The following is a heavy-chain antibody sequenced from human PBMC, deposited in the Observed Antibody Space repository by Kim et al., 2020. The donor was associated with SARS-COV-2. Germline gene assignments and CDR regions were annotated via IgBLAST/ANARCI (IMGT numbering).Heavy chain of an antibody. D-gene: IGHD3-3*01. CDR2: IKQDGSEK. J-gene: IGHJ2*01. CDR1: GFTFSSYW. CDR3: ARDSTADFWSGYYTRKNWYFDL. V-gene: IGHV3-7*03. Sequence: GGSLRLSCAASGFTFSSYWMSWVRQAPGKGLEWVANIKQDGSEKYYVDSVKGRFTISRDNAKNSLYLQMNSLRAEDTAVYYCARDSTADFWSGYYTRKNWYFDLWGRGTLVTVSS.